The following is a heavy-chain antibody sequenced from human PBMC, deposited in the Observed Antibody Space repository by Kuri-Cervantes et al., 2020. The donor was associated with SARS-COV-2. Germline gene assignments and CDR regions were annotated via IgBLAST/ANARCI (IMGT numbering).Heavy chain of an antibody. D-gene: IGHD1-14*01. Sequence: GESLKISCAAPGFTFNNYDMYWVRQAPGKGLEWVAVISYDGSKKYYADSVKGRFTISRDNSKSALYLPMYNLRAEDTAVYYCARGLRKYYFDYWGQGTLVTVSS. J-gene: IGHJ4*02. CDR2: ISYDGSKK. V-gene: IGHV3-30-3*01. CDR1: GFTFNNYD. CDR3: ARGLRKYYFDY.